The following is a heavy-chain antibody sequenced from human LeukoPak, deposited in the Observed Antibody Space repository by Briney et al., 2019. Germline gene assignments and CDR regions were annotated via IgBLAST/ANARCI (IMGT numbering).Heavy chain of an antibody. J-gene: IGHJ5*02. D-gene: IGHD1-26*01. V-gene: IGHV3-7*01. CDR1: GFTFSSYA. CDR3: ARGNGSYSS. CDR2: IKQDGSDK. Sequence: PGGSLRLSCAASGFTFSSYAMSWVRQAPGKGLEWVANIKQDGSDKYYVDSVKGRFTISRDNAKNSLYLQMNSLRAEDTAVYYCARGNGSYSSWGQGILVTVSS.